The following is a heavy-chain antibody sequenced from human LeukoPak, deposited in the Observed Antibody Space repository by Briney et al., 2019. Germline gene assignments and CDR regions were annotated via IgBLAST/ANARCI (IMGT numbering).Heavy chain of an antibody. CDR2: IYSGGST. Sequence: PGGSLRLSCAASGFTVSSNYMSWVRQAPGKGLEWVSVIYSGGSTYYADSVKGRFTISRDNSKNTLYLQMNSLRAEDTAVYYCARVGYSYGPPYYYYYYMDVWGKGTTVTISS. CDR3: ARVGYSYGPPYYYYYYMDV. CDR1: GFTVSSNY. J-gene: IGHJ6*03. V-gene: IGHV3-53*01. D-gene: IGHD5-18*01.